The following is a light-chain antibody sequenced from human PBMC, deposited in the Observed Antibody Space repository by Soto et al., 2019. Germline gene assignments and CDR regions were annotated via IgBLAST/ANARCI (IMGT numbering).Light chain of an antibody. Sequence: QAVLTQPPSVSGAPGQRVTISCTGSSSNIGAGYDVHWYQQLPGTAPKLLISGNSNRPSWVPDRFSGSKSGTSASLAITGLQAEDEADYYCQSYDSSLSGSVFGGGTQLTVL. V-gene: IGLV1-40*01. J-gene: IGLJ7*01. CDR2: GNS. CDR3: QSYDSSLSGSV. CDR1: SSNIGAGYD.